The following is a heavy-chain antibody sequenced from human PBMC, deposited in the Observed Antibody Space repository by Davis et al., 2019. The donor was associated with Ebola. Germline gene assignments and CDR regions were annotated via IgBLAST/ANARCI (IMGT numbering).Heavy chain of an antibody. CDR1: GFTFSSYA. J-gene: IGHJ6*02. CDR2: IGTAGDT. D-gene: IGHD6-13*01. CDR3: ARGGGVNSSSWHFDGMDV. Sequence: GESLKISCAASGFTFSSYAMSWVRQATGKGLEWVSAIGTAGDTYYPGSVTGRFTISRENAKTSLYLQMNSLRAGDTAVDYCARGGGVNSSSWHFDGMDVWGQGTTVTVSS. V-gene: IGHV3-13*01.